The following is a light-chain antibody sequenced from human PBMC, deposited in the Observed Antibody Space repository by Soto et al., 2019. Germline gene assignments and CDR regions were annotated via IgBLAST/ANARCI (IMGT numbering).Light chain of an antibody. J-gene: IGKJ3*01. CDR2: AAS. Sequence: DVQMTQSPSSVSASVGDRVTITCRASQSINKCLAWYHQKPGKAPKLLIYAASSLQSGVPSRFSGSGSGTDFTLTINSLQPEDSATYYGQQPNTFPYPFGPGTTVDIK. CDR3: QQPNTFPYP. V-gene: IGKV1-12*01. CDR1: QSINKC.